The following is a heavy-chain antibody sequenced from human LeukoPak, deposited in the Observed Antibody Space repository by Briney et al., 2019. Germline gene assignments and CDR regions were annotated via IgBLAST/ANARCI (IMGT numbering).Heavy chain of an antibody. V-gene: IGHV4-4*07. CDR3: AREGFRDLDGYYYYYMDV. CDR1: GGSISSYY. Sequence: PSETLSLTCTVSGGSISSYYWSWIRQPAGKGLEWIGRIYTSGSTNYNPSLKSRVTMSVDTSKNQFSLKLSSVTAADTAVYYCAREGFRDLDGYYYYYMDVWGKGTTVTVSS. D-gene: IGHD3-10*01. CDR2: IYTSGST. J-gene: IGHJ6*03.